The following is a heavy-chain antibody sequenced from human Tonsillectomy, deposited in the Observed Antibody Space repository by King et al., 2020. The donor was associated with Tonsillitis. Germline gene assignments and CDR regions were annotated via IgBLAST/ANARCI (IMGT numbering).Heavy chain of an antibody. J-gene: IGHJ4*02. CDR2: IYHSGST. Sequence: LQLQESGSGLVKPSQTLSLTCAVSGGSISSGGYSWSWIRQPPGKGLEWIGYIYHSGSTYYNPSLKSRVTISVDRSMNQFSLEVSSVTAADTAVYYCVRGSYLYYFDYWGQGTLVTVSS. D-gene: IGHD3-10*01. CDR3: VRGSYLYYFDY. V-gene: IGHV4-30-2*01. CDR1: GGSISSGGYS.